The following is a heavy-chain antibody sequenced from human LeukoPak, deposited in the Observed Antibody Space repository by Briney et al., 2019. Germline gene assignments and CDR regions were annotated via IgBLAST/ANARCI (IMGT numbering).Heavy chain of an antibody. CDR3: AKDIVAFSTRWYAGDY. J-gene: IGHJ4*02. D-gene: IGHD6-19*01. V-gene: IGHV3-30*02. CDR1: GFTFSSYG. Sequence: PGGSLRLSCAASGFTFSSYGMHWVRQAPGKGLEWVAFIRYDGSNKYYADSVKGRFTISRDNSKNTLYLQMNSLRAEDTAVYYCAKDIVAFSTRWYAGDYWGQGTLVTVS. CDR2: IRYDGSNK.